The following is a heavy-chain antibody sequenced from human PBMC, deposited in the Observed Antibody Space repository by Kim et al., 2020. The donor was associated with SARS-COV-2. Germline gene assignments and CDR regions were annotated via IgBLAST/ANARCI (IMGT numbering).Heavy chain of an antibody. CDR1: GGSISSSSW. CDR2: IDHSGDT. CDR3: ARGVSSAWTLWAWFDP. J-gene: IGHJ5*02. D-gene: IGHD3-22*01. V-gene: IGHV4-4*02. Sequence: SETLSLTCAVSGGSISSSSWWSWVRQPPGKGLEWIWEIDHSGDTNYNASLRSRVTISLDKANNQFSLKLTSVTAADTVVYYCARGVSSAWTLWAWFDPLG.